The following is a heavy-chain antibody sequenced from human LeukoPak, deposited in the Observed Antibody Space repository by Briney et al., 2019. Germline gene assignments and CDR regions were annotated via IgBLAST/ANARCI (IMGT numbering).Heavy chain of an antibody. J-gene: IGHJ4*02. CDR2: IYYSGST. D-gene: IGHD1-26*01. V-gene: IGHV4-59*01. CDR1: GGSISSYY. Sequence: KPSETLSLTCTVSGGSISSYYWSWIRQPPGKGLEWIGYIYYSGSTNYNPSLKSRVTISVDTSKNQFSLKLSSVTAADTAVYYCAREGISGSYGYWDQGTLVTVSS. CDR3: AREGISGSYGY.